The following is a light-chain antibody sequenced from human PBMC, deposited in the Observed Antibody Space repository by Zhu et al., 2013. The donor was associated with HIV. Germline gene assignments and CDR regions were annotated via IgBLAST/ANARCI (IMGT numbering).Light chain of an antibody. CDR3: QQYGSSPRT. J-gene: IGKJ2*01. CDR1: QRVSSSY. CDR2: GAS. V-gene: IGKV3-20*01. Sequence: EIVMTQSPATLSVSPGERATLSCRASQRVSSSYLAWYQQKPGQAPRLLIYGASSRATGIPDRFSGSGSGTDFTLTISRLEPEDFAVYYCQQYGSSPRTFGQGTKLEIK.